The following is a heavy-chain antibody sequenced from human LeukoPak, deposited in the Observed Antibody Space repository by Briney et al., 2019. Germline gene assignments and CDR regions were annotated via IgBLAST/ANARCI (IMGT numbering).Heavy chain of an antibody. Sequence: ASVKVSCKASGYTFTGYYMHSVRQAPGQGLEWMGRINPNSGGTNYAQKFQGRVTMTRDTSISTAYMELSRLRSDDTAVYYCARGRYSSSWYEFDYWGQGTLVTVSS. CDR3: ARGRYSSSWYEFDY. CDR2: INPNSGGT. V-gene: IGHV1-2*06. CDR1: GYTFTGYY. J-gene: IGHJ4*02. D-gene: IGHD6-13*01.